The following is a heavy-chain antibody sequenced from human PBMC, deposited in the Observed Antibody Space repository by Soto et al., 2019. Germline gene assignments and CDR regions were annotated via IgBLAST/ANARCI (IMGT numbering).Heavy chain of an antibody. CDR2: IYYSGST. J-gene: IGHJ6*02. V-gene: IGHV4-39*01. Sequence: SETLSLTCTVSGGSISSSSYYWGWIRQPPGKGLEWIGSIYYSGSTYYNPSLKSRVTISVDTSKNQFSLKLSSVTAADTAVYYCATRALEWELGTYYYYGMDVWGQGTTVTVSS. D-gene: IGHD1-26*01. CDR3: ATRALEWELGTYYYYGMDV. CDR1: GGSISSSSYY.